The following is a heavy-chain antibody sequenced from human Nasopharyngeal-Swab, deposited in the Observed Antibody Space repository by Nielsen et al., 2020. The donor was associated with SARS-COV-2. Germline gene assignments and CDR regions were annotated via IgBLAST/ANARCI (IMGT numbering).Heavy chain of an antibody. J-gene: IGHJ3*02. Sequence: WIRQPPGKGLEWVSAISGSGGSTYYADSVKGRFTISRDNSKNTLYLQMNSLRAEDTAVYYCAKGSGYYYDSSGRPGAFDIWGQGTMVTVS. V-gene: IGHV3-23*01. CDR3: AKGSGYYYDSSGRPGAFDI. CDR2: ISGSGGST. D-gene: IGHD3-22*01.